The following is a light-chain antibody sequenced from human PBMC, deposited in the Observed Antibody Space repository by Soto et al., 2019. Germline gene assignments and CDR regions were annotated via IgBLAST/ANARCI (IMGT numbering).Light chain of an antibody. V-gene: IGKV1-39*01. CDR2: AAF. Sequence: DIQMTQSPSSLSASVGDRVTITCRPSQSISRHLNWYQQKPGKAPKLLIYAAFRLQSGVPSRFSGSGSWTDFTLNTSSLQPEDFATSSCQQSYTSPIPFGHGTRLEIK. CDR3: QQSYTSPIP. J-gene: IGKJ5*01. CDR1: QSISRH.